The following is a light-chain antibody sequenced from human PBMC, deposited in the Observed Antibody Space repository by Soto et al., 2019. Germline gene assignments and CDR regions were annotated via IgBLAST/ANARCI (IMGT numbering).Light chain of an antibody. Sequence: DIQMTQSPPTLSASVGDRVAITCRASRSIGDWLAWYQQKPGRVPKLLISDVSRLESGVPSRFSGSGSGTEFTLTISSLQTDDFATYYCQQHNNSPWTFGQGTKVEIK. J-gene: IGKJ1*01. V-gene: IGKV1-5*01. CDR3: QQHNNSPWT. CDR2: DVS. CDR1: RSIGDW.